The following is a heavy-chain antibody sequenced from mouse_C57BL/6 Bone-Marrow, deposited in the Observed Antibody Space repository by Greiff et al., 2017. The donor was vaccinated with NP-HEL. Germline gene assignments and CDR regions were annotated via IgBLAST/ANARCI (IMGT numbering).Heavy chain of an antibody. V-gene: IGHV1-64*01. CDR3: ATGCYCVLDDSMDY. D-gene: IGHD2-12*01. CDR2: IHPNSGST. Sequence: QVQLQQSGPELVKPGASVKLSCKASGYSFTGYYMHWVKQRPGQGLEWIGMIHPNSGSTNYNQKFKSKATLTVDKSSSTAYMQLSSLTSEDVAVYDCATGCYCVLDDSMDYWGQGTSVTVSA. CDR1: GYSFTGYY. J-gene: IGHJ4*01.